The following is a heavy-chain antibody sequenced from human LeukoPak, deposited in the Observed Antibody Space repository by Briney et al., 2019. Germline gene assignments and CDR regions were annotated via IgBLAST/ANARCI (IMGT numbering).Heavy chain of an antibody. Sequence: PGGSLRLSCAASGFTFSSYAMSWVRRAPGKGLEWVSAISGSSSSTYYADSVKGRFTISRDNSKNTLYLQMNSLRAEDTAVYYCAKRGDYYEFDYWGQGTLVTVSS. CDR2: ISGSSSST. CDR3: AKRGDYYEFDY. D-gene: IGHD3-22*01. V-gene: IGHV3-23*01. CDR1: GFTFSSYA. J-gene: IGHJ4*02.